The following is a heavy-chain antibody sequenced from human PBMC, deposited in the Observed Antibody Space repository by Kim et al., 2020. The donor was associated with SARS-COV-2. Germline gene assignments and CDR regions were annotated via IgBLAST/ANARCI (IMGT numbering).Heavy chain of an antibody. CDR1: GFTFSSYA. D-gene: IGHD2-15*01. J-gene: IGHJ6*02. CDR3: AKSVGPGGGDIVVVVAAKYSYYGMDV. V-gene: IGHV3-23*01. Sequence: GGSLRLSCAASGFTFSSYAMSWVRQAPGKGLEWVSAISGSGGSTYYADSVKGRFTISRDNSKNTLYLQMNSLRAEDTAVYYCAKSVGPGGGDIVVVVAAKYSYYGMDVWGQGTTVTVSS. CDR2: ISGSGGST.